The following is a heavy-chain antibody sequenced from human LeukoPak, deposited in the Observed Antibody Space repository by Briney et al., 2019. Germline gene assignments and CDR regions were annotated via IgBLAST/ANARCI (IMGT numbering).Heavy chain of an antibody. J-gene: IGHJ4*02. Sequence: PSETLSLTCTVSGGSISSYYWSWIRQPPGKGLEWIGYIYYSGSTNYSPSLKSRVTISVDTSKNQFSLKLSSVTAADTAVYYCARGMGSPQSFDYWGQGTLVTVSS. D-gene: IGHD3-10*01. CDR3: ARGMGSPQSFDY. CDR2: IYYSGST. CDR1: GGSISSYY. V-gene: IGHV4-59*01.